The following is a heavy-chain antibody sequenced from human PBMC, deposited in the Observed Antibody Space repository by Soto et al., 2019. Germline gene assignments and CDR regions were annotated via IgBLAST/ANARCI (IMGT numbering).Heavy chain of an antibody. J-gene: IGHJ4*02. V-gene: IGHV4-4*09. D-gene: IGHD4-17*01. Sequence: QVQLRESGPGLVKASETLSLTCTVSGGSISGYHWSWIRQTPGKGLEWIGKIYPSGSTDNNPSLTRPAIISADTSKNQVSLKLSPVTAADTAIYYCARLLGTTVFDHWGQGTLVTVSS. CDR1: GGSISGYH. CDR3: ARLLGTTVFDH. CDR2: IYPSGST.